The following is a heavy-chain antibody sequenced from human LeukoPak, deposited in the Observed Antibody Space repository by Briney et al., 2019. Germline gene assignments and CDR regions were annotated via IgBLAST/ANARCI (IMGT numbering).Heavy chain of an antibody. CDR3: ARGDSYGYGRAFDI. Sequence: LRLSCAASGFTFSSYSMNWVRQAPGKGLEWIAYIYHSGDTYYNPSLQSRVTISVDGSKNQFSLNLNSVTAADTAVYYCARGDSYGYGRAFDIWGQGTMVTVSS. V-gene: IGHV4-30-2*01. D-gene: IGHD5-18*01. CDR2: IYHSGDT. J-gene: IGHJ3*02. CDR1: GFTFSSYS.